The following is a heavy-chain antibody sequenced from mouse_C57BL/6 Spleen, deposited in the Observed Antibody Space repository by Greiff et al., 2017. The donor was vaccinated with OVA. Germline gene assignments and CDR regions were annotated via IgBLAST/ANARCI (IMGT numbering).Heavy chain of an antibody. CDR1: GYAFSSSW. Sequence: LQESGPELVKPGASVKIPCKASGYAFSSSWMNWVKQRPGKGLEWIGRIYPGDGDTNYNGKFKGKATLTADKSSSTAYMQLSSLTSEDSAVYFCAREGAAWFAYWGQGTLVTVSA. CDR3: AREGAAWFAY. J-gene: IGHJ3*01. CDR2: IYPGDGDT. V-gene: IGHV1-82*01.